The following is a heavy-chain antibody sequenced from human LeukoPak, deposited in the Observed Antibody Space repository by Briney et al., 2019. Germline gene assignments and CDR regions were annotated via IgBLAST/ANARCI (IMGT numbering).Heavy chain of an antibody. D-gene: IGHD3-22*01. V-gene: IGHV1-18*01. CDR3: ARRYYYDSSGKAYYFDY. Sequence: ASVKVSCKASGYTFTSYGISWVRQAPGQGLEWMGWISAYNGNTNYAQKLQGRVTMTTDTSTSTAYMELRSLRSGDTAVYYCARRYYYDSSGKAYYFDYWGQGTLVTVSS. J-gene: IGHJ4*02. CDR1: GYTFTSYG. CDR2: ISAYNGNT.